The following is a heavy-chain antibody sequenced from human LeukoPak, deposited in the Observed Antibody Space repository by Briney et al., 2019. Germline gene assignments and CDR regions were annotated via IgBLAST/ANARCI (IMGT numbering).Heavy chain of an antibody. CDR2: INHSGST. J-gene: IGHJ5*02. CDR3: ARGGNYGIIETNWFDP. CDR1: GGSFSGYY. Sequence: SSETLSLTCAVYGGSFSGYYWSWIRQPPGKGLEWIGEINHSGSTNYNPSLKSRVTISVDTSKNQFSLKLSSVTAADTAVYYCARGGNYGIIETNWFDPWGQGALVTVSS. V-gene: IGHV4-34*01. D-gene: IGHD4-17*01.